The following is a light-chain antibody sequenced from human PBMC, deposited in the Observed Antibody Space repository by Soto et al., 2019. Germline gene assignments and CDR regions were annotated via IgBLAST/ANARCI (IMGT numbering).Light chain of an antibody. Sequence: EIVLTQSPGILSLSPGERATLSCRASQSVSSNYLVWFQQKPGQAPRLVIYDASTRATGIPDRFSGSGSGTDFTITISVLEPEDFAVYYCYQFGRAPLTFGGGTKVEIK. CDR3: YQFGRAPLT. CDR1: QSVSSNY. V-gene: IGKV3-20*01. CDR2: DAS. J-gene: IGKJ4*01.